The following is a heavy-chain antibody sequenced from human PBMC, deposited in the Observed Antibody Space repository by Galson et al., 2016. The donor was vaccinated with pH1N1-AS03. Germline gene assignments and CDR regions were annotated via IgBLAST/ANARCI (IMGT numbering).Heavy chain of an antibody. CDR3: ARYLYGDYVGWFDP. D-gene: IGHD4-17*01. CDR2: IYYSGST. J-gene: IGHJ5*02. CDR1: GGSISTSSYY. V-gene: IGHV4-39*01. Sequence: TLSLTCTVSGGSISTSSYYWGWIRQPPGKGLEWIGSIYYSGSTYYNPSLKSRVTISVDTSKNQFSLKLSSVTAADTAVYYCARYLYGDYVGWFDPWGQGTLVTVSS.